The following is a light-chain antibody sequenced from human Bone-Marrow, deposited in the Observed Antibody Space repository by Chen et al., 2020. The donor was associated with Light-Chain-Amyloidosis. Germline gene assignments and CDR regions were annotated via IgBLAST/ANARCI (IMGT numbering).Light chain of an antibody. Sequence: SYELPQPPSVSVSPGQPARITRSGDDFPTKYAYWYQQKPGQAPVLVIHRDTERPSGISERFSGSSSGTTATLTISGVQAEDEADYHCQSADSSGTYEVIFGGGTKLTVL. J-gene: IGLJ2*01. V-gene: IGLV3-25*03. CDR2: RDT. CDR1: DFPTKY. CDR3: QSADSSGTYEVI.